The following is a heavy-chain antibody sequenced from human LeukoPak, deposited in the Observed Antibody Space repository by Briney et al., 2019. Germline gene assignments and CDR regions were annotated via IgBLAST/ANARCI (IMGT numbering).Heavy chain of an antibody. D-gene: IGHD3-10*01. Sequence: GASVKVSFKASGGTFSSYAISWVRQAPGQGLEWMGGIIPIFGTANYAQKFQGRVTITADESTSTAYMELSSLRSEDTAVYYCARARKGLLWFGELPRAGTPGYYYYGMDVWGQGTTVTVSS. CDR3: ARARKGLLWFGELPRAGTPGYYYYGMDV. CDR2: IIPIFGTA. V-gene: IGHV1-69*13. CDR1: GGTFSSYA. J-gene: IGHJ6*02.